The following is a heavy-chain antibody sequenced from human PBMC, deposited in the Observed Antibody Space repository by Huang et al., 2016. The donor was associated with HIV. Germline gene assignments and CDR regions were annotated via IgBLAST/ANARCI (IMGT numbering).Heavy chain of an antibody. Sequence: QVQLVQSGAEVKTPGSSVKVSCKASGGTFSKYAISWVRQAPGQGLEWMGGISPMFGTPNYARKFQGRVTITADDSTSTTYVEVSSLRSEDTALYYCARGQLGSYGDYDVLYWGQGTLVTVSS. CDR1: GGTFSKYA. V-gene: IGHV1-69*13. CDR3: ARGQLGSYGDYDVLY. D-gene: IGHD4-17*01. CDR2: ISPMFGTP. J-gene: IGHJ4*02.